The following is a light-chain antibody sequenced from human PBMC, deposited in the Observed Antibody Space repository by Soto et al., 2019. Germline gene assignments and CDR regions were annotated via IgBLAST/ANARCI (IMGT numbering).Light chain of an antibody. V-gene: IGKV3-11*01. CDR2: DAS. Sequence: EVVLTQSPVTLALSPGDGATLSCRTSHSVDIYLAWYQQKPGQAPRLLIYDASNRATGIPARFSGSGSGTDFTLTISSLEPEAFAVYYCQQRKYWPPLTFGGGTKVELK. CDR1: HSVDIY. J-gene: IGKJ4*01. CDR3: QQRKYWPPLT.